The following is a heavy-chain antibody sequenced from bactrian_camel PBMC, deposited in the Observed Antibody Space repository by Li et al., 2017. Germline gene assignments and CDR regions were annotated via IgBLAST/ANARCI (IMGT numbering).Heavy chain of an antibody. CDR2: LRRTFGTT. V-gene: IGHV3S40*01. D-gene: IGHD5*01. Sequence: VQLVESGGGLVQPGGSLRLSCAASGFTFCAYAMRWVRRAPGKGLEWVAALRRTFGTTFYADSVKGRFTISQDNAKNTVYLQMNSLRADDTAMYYCAIGLFADFGLGRGTQVTVS. CDR1: GFTFCAYA. J-gene: IGHJ4*01.